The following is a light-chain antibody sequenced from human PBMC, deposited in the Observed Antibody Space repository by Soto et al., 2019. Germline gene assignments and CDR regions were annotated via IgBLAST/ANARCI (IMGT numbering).Light chain of an antibody. CDR2: WAS. J-gene: IGKJ3*01. CDR3: QQYYSIPFT. CDR1: QSVLYSSNNKNH. Sequence: DIVMTQSPDSLAVSLGERATINCKSSQSVLYSSNNKNHLGWYQQKPGQPPKVLIYWASTRESGVPDRFSGSGFGTDFTLTISSLQAEDVAVYYCQQYYSIPFTFGPGTKVDIK. V-gene: IGKV4-1*01.